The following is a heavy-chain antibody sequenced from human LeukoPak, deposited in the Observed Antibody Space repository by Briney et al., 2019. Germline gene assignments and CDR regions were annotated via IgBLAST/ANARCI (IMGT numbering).Heavy chain of an antibody. Sequence: GESLKISCKGSGYSFTSYWIGWVRQMPGKGLEWMGIIYSGDSDTRYNTSFQGQVTISADKSISTAYLQWSSLKASDTAMYYCARVVYYDSSGYNGLFDYWGQGTLVTVT. V-gene: IGHV5-51*01. J-gene: IGHJ4*02. CDR2: IYSGDSDT. CDR1: GYSFTSYW. D-gene: IGHD3-22*01. CDR3: ARVVYYDSSGYNGLFDY.